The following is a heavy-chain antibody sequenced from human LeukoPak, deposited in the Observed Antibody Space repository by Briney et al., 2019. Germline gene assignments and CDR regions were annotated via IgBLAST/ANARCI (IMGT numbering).Heavy chain of an antibody. CDR2: IRSSGSTI. V-gene: IGHV3-48*03. J-gene: IGHJ4*02. D-gene: IGHD3-10*01. CDR3: ARDFGGYFDY. CDR1: GFTFSSYE. Sequence: EGSLRLSCAASGFTFSSYEMNWVRQAPEKGLEWVSYIRSSGSTIYYADSVKGRFTISRDNAKNSLYLQMNSLRAEDTAVYYCARDFGGYFDYWGQGTLVTVSS.